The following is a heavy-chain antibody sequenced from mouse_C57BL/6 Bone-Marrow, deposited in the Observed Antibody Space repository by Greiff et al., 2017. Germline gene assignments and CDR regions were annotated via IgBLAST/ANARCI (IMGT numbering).Heavy chain of an antibody. J-gene: IGHJ3*01. V-gene: IGHV5-6*01. CDR2: ISSGGSYT. Sequence: EVQRVESGGDLVKPGGSLKLSCAASVFTFSSYGMSWVRQTPDKRLEWVATISSGGSYTYYPDSVTGRFTISRDNAKNTLYLQMSSLKSEDTAMYYCARRVRGFAYWGQGTLVTVSA. CDR3: ARRVRGFAY. CDR1: VFTFSSYG.